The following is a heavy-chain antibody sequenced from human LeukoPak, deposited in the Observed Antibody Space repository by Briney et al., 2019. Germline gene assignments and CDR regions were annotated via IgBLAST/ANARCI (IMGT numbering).Heavy chain of an antibody. V-gene: IGHV4-4*02. J-gene: IGHJ6*02. CDR3: ARETTNYYYYYGMDV. D-gene: IGHD1-1*01. CDR1: GGSISSSDW. Sequence: SETLSLTCAVSGGSISSSDWWSWVRQPPGKGLEWIGEIYHSGSTNYNPSLRSRVTISVDKSKNQFSLKLSSVTAADTAVYYCARETTNYYYYYGMDVWGQGTTVTVSS. CDR2: IYHSGST.